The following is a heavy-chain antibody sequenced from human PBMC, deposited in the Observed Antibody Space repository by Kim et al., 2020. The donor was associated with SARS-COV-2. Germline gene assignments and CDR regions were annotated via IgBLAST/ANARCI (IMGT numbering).Heavy chain of an antibody. CDR3: ARVPDIGVVPAAPYGMDV. Sequence: SVKVSCKASGGTFSSYAISWVRQAPGQGLEWMGRIIPILGIANYAQKFQGRVTITADKSTSTAYMELSSLRSEDTAVYYCARVPDIGVVPAAPYGMDVW. CDR2: IIPILGIA. V-gene: IGHV1-69*04. J-gene: IGHJ6*01. CDR1: GGTFSSYA. D-gene: IGHD2-2*01.